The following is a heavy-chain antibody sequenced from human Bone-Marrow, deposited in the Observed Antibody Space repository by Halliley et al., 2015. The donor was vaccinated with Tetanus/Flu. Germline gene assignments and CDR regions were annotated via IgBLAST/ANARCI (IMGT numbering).Heavy chain of an antibody. V-gene: IGHV3-23*01. CDR2: ISGGGGST. D-gene: IGHD3-16*01. CDR3: AKDRIRGDGRWGMDA. J-gene: IGHJ6*02. Sequence: SAISGGGGSTHYADSMKGRFTNSRDNSKNTLYLQMNSLRAEDTAVYYCAKDRIRGDGRWGMDAWGQGTTVTVSS.